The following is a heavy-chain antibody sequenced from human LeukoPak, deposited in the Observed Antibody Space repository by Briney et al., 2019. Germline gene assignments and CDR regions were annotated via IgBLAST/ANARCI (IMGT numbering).Heavy chain of an antibody. CDR1: GGSLSGYS. D-gene: IGHD4-17*01. CDR2: IRRSGNA. J-gene: IGHJ4*02. Sequence: SETLSLTCAVDGGSLSGYSLSWIRQTPGKGLEWIGEIRRSGNANYNPSLKSRVILSIDTSKNHFSLNLTSVTAADTAMYYCARRPMPTTLTSPFDFWGPGAQVTVSS. V-gene: IGHV4-34*01. CDR3: ARRPMPTTLTSPFDF.